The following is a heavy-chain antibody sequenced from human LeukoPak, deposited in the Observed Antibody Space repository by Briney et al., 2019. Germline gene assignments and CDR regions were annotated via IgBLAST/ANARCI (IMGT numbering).Heavy chain of an antibody. D-gene: IGHD3-22*01. Sequence: GGSLRLSCAASGFTFSSYAMHWVRQAPGKGLEWVAVISYDGSNKYYADSVKGRFTISRDNSKNTLYLQMNSLRAEDTAVYYCAIVEGSTMSVAMDVWGQGTTVTVSS. CDR2: ISYDGSNK. J-gene: IGHJ6*02. CDR1: GFTFSSYA. V-gene: IGHV3-30-3*01. CDR3: AIVEGSTMSVAMDV.